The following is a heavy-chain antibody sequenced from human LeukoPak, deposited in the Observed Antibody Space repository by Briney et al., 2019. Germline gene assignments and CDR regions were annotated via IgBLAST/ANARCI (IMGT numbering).Heavy chain of an antibody. CDR3: ARVAHTVGGFDY. V-gene: IGHV4-59*11. J-gene: IGHJ4*02. CDR1: GGSISSHY. Sequence: PSETLSLTCTVSGGSISSHYWSWIRQPPGKGLEWIGYIYYSGSTNYNPSLKSRVTISVDTSKNQFSLKLSSVTAADTAVYYCARVAHTVGGFDYWGQGTLVTVSS. D-gene: IGHD2-15*01. CDR2: IYYSGST.